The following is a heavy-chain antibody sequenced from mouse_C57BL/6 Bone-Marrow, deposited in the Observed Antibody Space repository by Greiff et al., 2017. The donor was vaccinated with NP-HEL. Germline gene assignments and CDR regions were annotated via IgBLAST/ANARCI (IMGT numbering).Heavy chain of an antibody. V-gene: IGHV1-75*01. CDR1: GYTFTDYY. D-gene: IGHD2-5*01. Sequence: VKLQQSGPELVKPGASVKISCKASGYTFTDYYINWVKQRPGQGLEWIGWIFPGSGSTYYNEKFKGKATLTVDKSSSTAYMLLSILTSEDSAVDFCARYSNYDDWGQGTTLTVSS. CDR3: ARYSNYDD. CDR2: IFPGSGST. J-gene: IGHJ2*01.